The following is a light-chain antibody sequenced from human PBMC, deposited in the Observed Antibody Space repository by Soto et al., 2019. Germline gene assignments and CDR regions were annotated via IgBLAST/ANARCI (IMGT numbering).Light chain of an antibody. CDR3: CSYRNGRTLD. CDR2: EVT. Sequence: QSALTQPASVSGSPGQSITISCTGTSSDIGAYNYVSWYQQHPGKAPKLMIYEVTYRPSGVSSRFSGSKSGNTAYLTISGLRTEDEADSYCCSYRNGRTLDFATGTKLTVL. J-gene: IGLJ1*01. V-gene: IGLV2-14*01. CDR1: SSDIGAYNY.